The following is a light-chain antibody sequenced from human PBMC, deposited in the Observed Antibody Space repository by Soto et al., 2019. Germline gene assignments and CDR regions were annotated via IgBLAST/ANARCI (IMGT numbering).Light chain of an antibody. J-gene: IGKJ4*01. Sequence: EIVMTQSPATLSVSPGERATLSCRASQSVSSNLAWYQQKPGQAPRLLIYGASTSATGIPARFSGSGSGTEVTLTISSLQSEDFAVDYCQQYNNWPLLTFGGGTKVEIK. V-gene: IGKV3-15*01. CDR3: QQYNNWPLLT. CDR1: QSVSSN. CDR2: GAS.